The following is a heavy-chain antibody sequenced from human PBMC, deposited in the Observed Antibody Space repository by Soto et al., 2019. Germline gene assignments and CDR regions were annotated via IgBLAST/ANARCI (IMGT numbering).Heavy chain of an antibody. CDR1: GGSISSCGYS. Sequence: QLQLQESGSGLVKPSQTLSLTCAVSGGSISSCGYSWSWIRQPPGKGLEWIGYHYHSGSNYYHPHLKSRVSISVDRSEKQFSLKLSAVTVADTAVYYCARGCPTVIYPGPLDYWGQGTLVNVSS. CDR3: ARGCPTVIYPGPLDY. CDR2: HYHSGSN. D-gene: IGHD4-17*01. V-gene: IGHV4-30-2*01. J-gene: IGHJ4*02.